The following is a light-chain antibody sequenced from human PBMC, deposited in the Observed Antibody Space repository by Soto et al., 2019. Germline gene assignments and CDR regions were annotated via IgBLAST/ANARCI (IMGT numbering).Light chain of an antibody. J-gene: IGKJ1*01. CDR3: QQYYSFPRR. V-gene: IGKV1-5*03. CDR1: QTITTW. CDR2: KAS. Sequence: DIQMTQSPSTLSASVGDRITITCRASQTITTWLAWYQQKPGKAPKLLIYKASTLESGVPSRFSGSGSGTEFTLTISRLQPDDVATYYCQQYYSFPRRFGQGTKVDIK.